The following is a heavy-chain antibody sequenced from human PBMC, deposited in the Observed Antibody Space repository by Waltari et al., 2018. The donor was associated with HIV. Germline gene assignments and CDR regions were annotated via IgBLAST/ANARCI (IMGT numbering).Heavy chain of an antibody. CDR1: GINFCNAW. V-gene: IGHV3-15*01. J-gene: IGHJ4*02. CDR2: IKSGAEGGTT. D-gene: IGHD3-22*01. Sequence: EVQLVESGGGLVTPGGSLRLSCSAAGINFCNAWMRWVRPAPGKGLEWVGRIKSGAEGGTTDYAAAVKGRFTISRDDSKHTLYLQMDSLKTEDTAVYYCTTLWYSYDSTDYWGQGTLVTVSS. CDR3: TTLWYSYDSTDY.